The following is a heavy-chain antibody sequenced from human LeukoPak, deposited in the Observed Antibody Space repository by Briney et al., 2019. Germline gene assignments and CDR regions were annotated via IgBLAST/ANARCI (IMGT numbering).Heavy chain of an antibody. Sequence: GGALRLSCVASGFTFSKYDVHWVRQAPGKGLEWVAVIAYDGDNKIYADSVKGRFTISRDNSKNTLYLQMNSLRAEDTAVYYCARAAAETGAFRDNWFDPWGQGTLVTVSS. CDR3: ARAAAETGAFRDNWFDP. D-gene: IGHD6-19*01. V-gene: IGHV3-30-3*01. CDR2: IAYDGDNK. CDR1: GFTFSKYD. J-gene: IGHJ5*02.